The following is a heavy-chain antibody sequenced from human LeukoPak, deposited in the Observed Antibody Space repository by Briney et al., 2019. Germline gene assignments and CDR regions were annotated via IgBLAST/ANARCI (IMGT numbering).Heavy chain of an antibody. CDR1: GYTFTSYY. Sequence: APVKVSCKASGYTFTSYYMHWVRQAPGQGLEWMGIINPSGGSTSYAQKFQGRVTMTRDTSTSTVYMELSSLRSEDTAVYYCARDPRGGNYYDSSGYAFDYWGQGTLVTVSS. J-gene: IGHJ4*02. V-gene: IGHV1-46*01. D-gene: IGHD3-22*01. CDR3: ARDPRGGNYYDSSGYAFDY. CDR2: INPSGGST.